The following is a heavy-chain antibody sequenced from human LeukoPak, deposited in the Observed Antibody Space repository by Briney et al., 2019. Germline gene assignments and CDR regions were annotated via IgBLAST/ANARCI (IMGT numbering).Heavy chain of an antibody. CDR3: ARRHLSGAFDI. V-gene: IGHV1-2*02. CDR1: GYTFTGYY. Sequence: GASVKVSCKASGYTFTGYYMHWVRQAPGQGPEWMGWINPHSDDTNYAQNFQGRVTMTRDTSINTVYMELSRLRSDDTAVYYCARRHLSGAFDIWGQGTMVTVSS. J-gene: IGHJ3*02. CDR2: INPHSDDT. D-gene: IGHD1-26*01.